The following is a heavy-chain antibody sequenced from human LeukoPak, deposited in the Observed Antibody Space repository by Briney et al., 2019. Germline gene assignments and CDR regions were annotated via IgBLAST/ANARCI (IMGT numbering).Heavy chain of an antibody. D-gene: IGHD6-13*01. V-gene: IGHV1-18*01. J-gene: IGHJ5*02. CDR2: ISAYNGNT. CDR1: GYTFTSCG. CDR3: ARDPRQRSSRPNWFDP. Sequence: ASVKVSCKASGYTFTSCGISWVRQAPGQGLEWMGWISAYNGNTNYAQKLQGRVTMTTDTSTSTAYMELRSLRSDDTAVYYCARDPRQRSSRPNWFDPWGQGTLVTVSS.